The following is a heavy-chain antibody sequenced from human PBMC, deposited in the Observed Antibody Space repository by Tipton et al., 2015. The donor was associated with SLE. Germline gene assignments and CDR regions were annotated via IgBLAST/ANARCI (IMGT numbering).Heavy chain of an antibody. CDR2: ISAYNGNT. CDR3: ARGPYSGSFDY. CDR1: GYTFSSHG. D-gene: IGHD1-26*01. Sequence: QSGPEVKKPGASVKVSCKASGYTFSSHGVAWVRQAPGQGFEWMGWISAYNGNTNYAQKLQGRVTMTTDTSTSTAYMELRSLRSDDTAVYYCARGPYSGSFDYWGQGTLVTVSS. V-gene: IGHV1-18*01. J-gene: IGHJ4*02.